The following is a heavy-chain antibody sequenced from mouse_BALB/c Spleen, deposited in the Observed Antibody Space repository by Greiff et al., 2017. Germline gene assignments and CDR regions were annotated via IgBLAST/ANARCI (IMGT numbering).Heavy chain of an antibody. CDR3: LTGNFAY. CDR2: IYPGNVNT. Sequence: QVQLHQSGPELVKPGASVRISCKASGYTFTSYYIHWVKQRPGQGLEWIGWIYPGNVNTKYNEKFKGKATLTADKSSSTAYMQLSSLTSEDSAVYFCLTGNFAYWGQGTLVTVSA. V-gene: IGHV1S56*01. D-gene: IGHD4-1*01. CDR1: GYTFTSYY. J-gene: IGHJ3*01.